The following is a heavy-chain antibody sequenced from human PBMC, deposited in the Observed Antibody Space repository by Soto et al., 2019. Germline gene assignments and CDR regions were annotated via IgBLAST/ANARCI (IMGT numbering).Heavy chain of an antibody. J-gene: IGHJ6*02. V-gene: IGHV3-11*06. D-gene: IGHD6-6*01. CDR2: ISSTSSYT. CDR1: GFTFSDYY. Sequence: PGGSLRLSCAASGFTFSDYYMSWIRQAPGKGLEWVSYISSTSSYTNYADSVKGRFTVSRDNAKNSLYLQMNSLRAEDTAVYYCASHHSSSTEYYYYYGMDVWGQGTTVTVSS. CDR3: ASHHSSSTEYYYYYGMDV.